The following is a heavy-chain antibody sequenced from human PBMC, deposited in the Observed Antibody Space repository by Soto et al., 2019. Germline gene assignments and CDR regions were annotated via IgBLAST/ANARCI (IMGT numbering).Heavy chain of an antibody. CDR3: ARDHYAAVAGTGVLDY. Sequence: QVQLVQSGAEVKKPGSSVKVSCKASGGTFSSYAISWVRQAPGQGLEWMGGIIPIFGTANYAQKFQGRVTITADESTSTAYMELSSLSSEDTAVYYCARDHYAAVAGTGVLDYWGQGTLVTVSS. V-gene: IGHV1-69*01. J-gene: IGHJ4*02. CDR2: IIPIFGTA. D-gene: IGHD6-19*01. CDR1: GGTFSSYA.